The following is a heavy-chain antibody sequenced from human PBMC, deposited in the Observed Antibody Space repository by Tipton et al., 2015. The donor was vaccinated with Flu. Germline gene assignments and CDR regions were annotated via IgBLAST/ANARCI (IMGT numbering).Heavy chain of an antibody. V-gene: IGHV4-4*07. Sequence: TLSLTCTVSGGSISSYYWSWIRQPAGKGLEWIGRIYTSGSTNYNPSLKSRVTMSVDTSKNQFSLKLSSVTAADTAVYYCARDVWVPYCGGDCYSNYWYFDLWGRDTLVTVSS. J-gene: IGHJ2*01. CDR3: ARDVWVPYCGGDCYSNYWYFDL. D-gene: IGHD2-21*02. CDR2: IYTSGST. CDR1: GGSISSYY.